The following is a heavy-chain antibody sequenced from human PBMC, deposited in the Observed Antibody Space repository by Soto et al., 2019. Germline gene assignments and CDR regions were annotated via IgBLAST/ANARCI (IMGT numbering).Heavy chain of an antibody. Sequence: GGSLRLSCAASGFTFSSYAMSWVRQAPGKGLEWVSAISGSSSYIYYADSVKGRFTISRDNAKNSLYLQMNSLRAEDTAVYYCARTLLDNDFSGFDYWGQGTLVTVSS. J-gene: IGHJ4*02. CDR2: ISGSSSYI. V-gene: IGHV3-21*01. CDR3: ARTLLDNDFSGFDY. CDR1: GFTFSSYA. D-gene: IGHD3-3*01.